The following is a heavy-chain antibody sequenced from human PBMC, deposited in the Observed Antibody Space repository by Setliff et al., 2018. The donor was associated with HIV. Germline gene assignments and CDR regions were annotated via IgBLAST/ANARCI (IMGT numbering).Heavy chain of an antibody. Sequence: PGESLKISCRGSVNSFASYWIGWVRQMPGKGLEWMGIIYPGDSDTRYSPSFQGQVTISADKSITTAYLQWSSLKASDTAMYYCARHGQYGSGSYYNRPFDYWGQGTLVTVSS. CDR2: IYPGDSDT. CDR1: VNSFASYW. J-gene: IGHJ4*02. CDR3: ARHGQYGSGSYYNRPFDY. V-gene: IGHV5-51*01. D-gene: IGHD3-10*01.